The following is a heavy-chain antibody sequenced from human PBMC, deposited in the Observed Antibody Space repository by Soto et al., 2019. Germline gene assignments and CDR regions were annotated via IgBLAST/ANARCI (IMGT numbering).Heavy chain of an antibody. CDR3: ARQVYSYSYYFDY. V-gene: IGHV1-18*04. Sequence: GASVKVSCKASGYTFTTYGISWVRQAPGQGLEWMGWISTYNGNTNYAQKVQGRVTMTTETSTRTAYMELRSLRSDDTAVYFCARQVYSYSYYFDYWGQGTRVTVSS. CDR1: GYTFTTYG. D-gene: IGHD3-16*01. J-gene: IGHJ4*02. CDR2: ISTYNGNT.